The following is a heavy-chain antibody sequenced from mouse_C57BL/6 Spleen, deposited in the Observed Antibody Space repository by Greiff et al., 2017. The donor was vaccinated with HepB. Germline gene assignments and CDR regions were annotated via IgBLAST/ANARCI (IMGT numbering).Heavy chain of an antibody. Sequence: QVQLQQSGAELVRPGASVTLSCKASGYTFTDYEMHWVKQTPVHGLEWIGAIDPETGGTAYNQKFKGKAILTADKSSSTAYMELRSLTSEDSAVYYCTRLTTVVEYYFDYWGQGTTLTVSS. D-gene: IGHD1-1*01. V-gene: IGHV1-15*01. CDR1: GYTFTDYE. J-gene: IGHJ2*01. CDR2: IDPETGGT. CDR3: TRLTTVVEYYFDY.